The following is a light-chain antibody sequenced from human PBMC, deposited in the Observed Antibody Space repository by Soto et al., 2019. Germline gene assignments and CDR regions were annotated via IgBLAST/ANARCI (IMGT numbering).Light chain of an antibody. CDR3: QQRSSWPPFT. CDR2: DAS. V-gene: IGKV3-11*01. CDR1: QSVSSY. Sequence: PGERATLSCRTSQSVSSYLAWYQQKPGQAPRLLIYDASNRATGIPARFSGSGSGTDFTLTISSLEPEDFAVYYCQQRSSWPPFTFGPGTKVDI. J-gene: IGKJ3*01.